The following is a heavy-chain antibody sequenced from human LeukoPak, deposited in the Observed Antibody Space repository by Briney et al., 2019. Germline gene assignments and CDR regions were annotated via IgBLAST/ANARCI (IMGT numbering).Heavy chain of an antibody. J-gene: IGHJ4*02. CDR3: ARDAHYYGSGSYFW. D-gene: IGHD3-10*01. CDR1: GGTFSSYA. CDR2: ISAYNGNT. Sequence: ASVKVSCKASGGTFSSYAISWVRQAPGQGLEWMGWISAYNGNTNYAQKLQGRVTMTTDTSTSTAYMELRSLRSDDTAVYYCARDAHYYGSGSYFWWGQGTLVTVSS. V-gene: IGHV1-18*01.